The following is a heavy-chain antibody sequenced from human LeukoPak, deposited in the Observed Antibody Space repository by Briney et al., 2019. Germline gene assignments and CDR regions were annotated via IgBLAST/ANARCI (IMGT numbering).Heavy chain of an antibody. CDR3: ARVGYSGSYLHY. Sequence: ASVKVSCKASGYTFTGYYMHWVRQAPGQGLEWMGWINTNTGNPTYAQGFTGRFVFSLDISVSTAYLQISSLKAEDTAVYYCARVGYSGSYLHYWGQGTLVTVSS. V-gene: IGHV7-4-1*02. J-gene: IGHJ4*02. CDR1: GYTFTGYY. CDR2: INTNTGNP. D-gene: IGHD1-26*01.